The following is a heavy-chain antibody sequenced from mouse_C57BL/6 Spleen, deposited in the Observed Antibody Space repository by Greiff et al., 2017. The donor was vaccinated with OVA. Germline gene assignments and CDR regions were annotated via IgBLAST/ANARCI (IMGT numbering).Heavy chain of an antibody. V-gene: IGHV1-82*01. D-gene: IGHD2-2*01. J-gene: IGHJ2*01. CDR2: IYPGDGDT. CDR1: GYAFSSSW. Sequence: QVQLKQSGPELVKPGASVKISCKASGYAFSSSWMNWVKQRPGKGLEWIGRIYPGDGDTNYNGKFKGKATLTADKSSSTAYMQLSSLTSEDSAVYFCAREGVTMVTLDYWGQGTTLTVSS. CDR3: AREGVTMVTLDY.